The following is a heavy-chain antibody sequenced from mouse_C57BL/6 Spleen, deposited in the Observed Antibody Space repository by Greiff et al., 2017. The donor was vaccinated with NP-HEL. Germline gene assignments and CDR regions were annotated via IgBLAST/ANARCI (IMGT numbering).Heavy chain of an antibody. CDR2: ISSGSSTI. CDR3: ARPYDGYYWGCAY. D-gene: IGHD2-3*01. Sequence: EVKLMESGGGLVKPGGSLKLSCAASGFTFSDYGMHWVRQAPEKGLEWVAYISSGSSTIYYADTVKGRFTISRDNAKNTLFLQMTSLRSEDTAMYYCARPYDGYYWGCAYWGQRTLVTVSA. CDR1: GFTFSDYG. V-gene: IGHV5-17*01. J-gene: IGHJ3*01.